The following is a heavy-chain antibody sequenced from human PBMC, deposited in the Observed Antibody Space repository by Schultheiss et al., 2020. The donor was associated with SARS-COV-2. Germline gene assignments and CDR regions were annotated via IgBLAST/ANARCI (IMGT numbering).Heavy chain of an antibody. CDR2: IWHDGNNK. J-gene: IGHJ5*02. CDR3: VKIGPRIDVWQAGWFEP. CDR1: GFTFNNFG. V-gene: IGHV3-33*06. Sequence: GGSLRLSCAASGFTFNNFGMHWVRQAPGKGLEWVAVIWHDGNNKYYADSVKGRFTISRDNSKNTLYLQMNSLRAGDTALYYCVKIGPRIDVWQAGWFEPWGQGTLVTVSS. D-gene: IGHD3-16*01.